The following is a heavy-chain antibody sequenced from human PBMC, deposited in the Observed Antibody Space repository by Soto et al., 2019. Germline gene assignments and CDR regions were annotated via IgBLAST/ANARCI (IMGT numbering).Heavy chain of an antibody. J-gene: IGHJ6*02. V-gene: IGHV1-69*12. D-gene: IGHD4-17*01. CDR1: GGTFSSYA. CDR2: IIPIFGTA. Sequence: QVQLVQSGAEVKKPGSSVKVSCKASGGTFSSYAISWVRQAPGQGLEWMGGIIPIFGTANYAQKFQGRVTITADESTSTAYMELSCMRSEDTAVYYCARDRVSYHSSSGDHPSYYYGMDVWGQGTTVTVSS. CDR3: ARDRVSYHSSSGDHPSYYYGMDV.